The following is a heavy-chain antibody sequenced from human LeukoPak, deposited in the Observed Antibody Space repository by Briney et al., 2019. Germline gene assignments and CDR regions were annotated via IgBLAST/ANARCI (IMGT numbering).Heavy chain of an antibody. CDR1: DDSFSSHY. Sequence: SETLSLTCAVSDDSFSSHYWTWIRQPPGKGLEWIGYISYIGSTNYNPSLRSRVTISIDTSRNQFSLRLSSVTAADTAVYYCARDLVTVTKGFDIWGQGTMVSVSS. V-gene: IGHV4-59*11. CDR2: ISYIGST. D-gene: IGHD4-17*01. CDR3: ARDLVTVTKGFDI. J-gene: IGHJ3*02.